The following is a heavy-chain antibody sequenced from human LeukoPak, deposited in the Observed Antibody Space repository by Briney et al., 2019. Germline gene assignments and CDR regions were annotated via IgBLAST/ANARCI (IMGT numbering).Heavy chain of an antibody. D-gene: IGHD2-15*01. V-gene: IGHV1-46*01. Sequence: ASVKVSCKASGYTFSDYYIHWVRQAPGQGLEWMGIINPSGGSTSYAQKFQGRVTMTRDTSTSTVYMELSSLRSEDTAVYYCARGYSWAGAFDIWGQGTMVTVSS. CDR1: GYTFSDYY. CDR2: INPSGGST. CDR3: ARGYSWAGAFDI. J-gene: IGHJ3*02.